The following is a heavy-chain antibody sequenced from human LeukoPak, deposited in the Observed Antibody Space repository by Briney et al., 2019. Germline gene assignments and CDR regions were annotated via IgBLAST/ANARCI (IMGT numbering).Heavy chain of an antibody. J-gene: IGHJ4*02. Sequence: GGSLRLSCAASGFTFSNYGMSWVRQDPGKGLEWVSTISIGGGSTYYADSVKGRFTISRDNSKNTLYLQMNSLRAEDTAVYYCAKDRRYDILNGPFDYWGQGTLVTVSS. V-gene: IGHV3-23*01. D-gene: IGHD3-9*01. CDR1: GFTFSNYG. CDR2: ISIGGGST. CDR3: AKDRRYDILNGPFDY.